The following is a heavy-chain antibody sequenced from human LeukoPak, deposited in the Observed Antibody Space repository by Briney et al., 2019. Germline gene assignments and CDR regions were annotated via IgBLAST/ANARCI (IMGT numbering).Heavy chain of an antibody. V-gene: IGHV4-4*07. Sequence: SETLSLTCTVSGGSISSYYWSWIRQPAGKGLEWIGRIYTSGSTNYNPSLKSRVTMSVDTSKNQFSLKLRSVPAADTAVYYCARIVVPAANVLGCWFDPWGQGTLVTVSS. J-gene: IGHJ5*02. CDR2: IYTSGST. CDR1: GGSISSYY. CDR3: ARIVVPAANVLGCWFDP. D-gene: IGHD2-2*01.